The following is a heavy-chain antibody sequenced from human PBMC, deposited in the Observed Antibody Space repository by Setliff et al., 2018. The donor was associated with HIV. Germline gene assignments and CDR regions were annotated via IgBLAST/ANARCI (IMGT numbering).Heavy chain of an antibody. J-gene: IGHJ4*02. CDR1: GASISSGGYY. Sequence: PSETLSLTCTVSGASISSGGYYWSWIRQHPGKGLEWIGYIYYSGSTYYNPSLKSRVSMSVDTSENQFSLKLSPVTAADTAVYYCAREKTTLVQGVIIFQIFDYWGQGKLVTVSS. V-gene: IGHV4-31*03. CDR2: IYYSGST. CDR3: AREKTTLVQGVIIFQIFDY. D-gene: IGHD3-10*01.